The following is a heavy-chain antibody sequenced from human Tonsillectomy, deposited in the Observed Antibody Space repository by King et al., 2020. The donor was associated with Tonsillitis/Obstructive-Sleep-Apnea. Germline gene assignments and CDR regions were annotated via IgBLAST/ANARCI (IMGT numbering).Heavy chain of an antibody. CDR1: EYSFTSYW. J-gene: IGHJ6*03. Sequence: QLVQSGAEVKKPGESLRISCKGSEYSFTSYWISWVRQMPGKGLEWMGRIDPSDSYTNYSPSFQGHVTISADKSISTAYLQWSSLKASDTAMYYCARHTLYTDYGGNSYYYYYYMDVWGKGTTVTVSS. D-gene: IGHD4-23*01. V-gene: IGHV5-10-1*01. CDR3: ARHTLYTDYGGNSYYYYYYMDV. CDR2: IDPSDSYT.